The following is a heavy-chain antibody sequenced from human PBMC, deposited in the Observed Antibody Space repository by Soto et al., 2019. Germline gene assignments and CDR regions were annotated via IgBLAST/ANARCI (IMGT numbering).Heavy chain of an antibody. CDR2: VYYSGRP. V-gene: IGHV4-39*02. D-gene: IGHD2-8*02. J-gene: IGHJ5*02. CDR3: AGYCTAAVCYTEGRELWFDP. CDR1: GGSISSSSYY. Sequence: QLQLQESGPGLVKPSETLSLTCSVSGGSISSSSYYWGWIRQPPGKGLEWIGSVYYSGRPYYNPSLKSRVTISADTSKNHFSLRLSSVSAADTAVYYCAGYCTAAVCYTEGRELWFDPWGQGTLITVSS.